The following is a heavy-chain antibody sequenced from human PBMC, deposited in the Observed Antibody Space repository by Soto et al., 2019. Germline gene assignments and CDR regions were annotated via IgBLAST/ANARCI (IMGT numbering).Heavy chain of an antibody. V-gene: IGHV3-30-3*01. CDR2: ISYDGSNK. Sequence: QVQLVESGGGVVQPGRSLRLSCTASGFTFRSYAMHWVRQAPGKGLEWVALISYDGSNKYYADFVKGRFTISRDNSKNTLSLQMNSLSAEDTAVYYCARDGPQILESLLGSPDYWGQGTLVTVSS. D-gene: IGHD3-3*01. CDR3: ARDGPQILESLLGSPDY. CDR1: GFTFRSYA. J-gene: IGHJ4*02.